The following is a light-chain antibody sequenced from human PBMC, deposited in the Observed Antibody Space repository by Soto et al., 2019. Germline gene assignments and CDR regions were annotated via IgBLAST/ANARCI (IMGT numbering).Light chain of an antibody. Sequence: QSVLTQPPSASGTPGQRVTISCSGSRSDIGDNTVNWYQQLPGTAPNLLIYSNSQRPSGVPDRFSGSKSGTSASLAISGLQSEDEADYYCAAWDDSLNGRVFGGGTKLTVL. V-gene: IGLV1-44*01. J-gene: IGLJ3*02. CDR2: SNS. CDR1: RSDIGDNT. CDR3: AAWDDSLNGRV.